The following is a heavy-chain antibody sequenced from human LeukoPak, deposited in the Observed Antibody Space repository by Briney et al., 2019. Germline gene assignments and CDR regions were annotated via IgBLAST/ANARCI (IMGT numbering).Heavy chain of an antibody. J-gene: IGHJ4*02. CDR2: ISPSDGNT. Sequence: GGSLRLSCAASGFTFSNYAMSWVRQAPGKGLEWVSAISPSDGNTFYADSVKGRFTISRDNSKNTLSLRMNSLRAEDTALYYCARDSSVPYGITQWGQGTLVTVSS. CDR1: GFTFSNYA. D-gene: IGHD4-17*01. CDR3: ARDSSVPYGITQ. V-gene: IGHV3-23*01.